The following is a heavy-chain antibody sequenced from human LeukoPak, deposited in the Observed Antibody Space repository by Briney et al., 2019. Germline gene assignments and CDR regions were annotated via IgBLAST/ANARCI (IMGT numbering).Heavy chain of an antibody. D-gene: IGHD1-26*01. V-gene: IGHV3-53*01. J-gene: IGHJ4*02. CDR2: IYSGGST. CDR1: GFTVSSNY. CDR3: ARDIAGAERGY. Sequence: GGSLRLSCAASGFTVSSNYMSWVRQAPGKGLEWVSVIYSGGSTYYADSVKGRFTISRDNSKNTLYLQMNSLRAEGTAVYYCARDIAGAERGYWGQGTLVTVSS.